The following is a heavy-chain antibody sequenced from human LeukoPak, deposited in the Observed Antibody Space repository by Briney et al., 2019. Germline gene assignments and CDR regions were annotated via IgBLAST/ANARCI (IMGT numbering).Heavy chain of an antibody. V-gene: IGHV4-34*01. CDR1: GGSFSGYY. CDR3: ASSYYYDSSGYYDY. D-gene: IGHD3-22*01. CDR2: INHSGST. Sequence: SETLSLTCAVYGGSFSGYYWSWIRQPPGKGLEWIGEINHSGSTNYNPSLKSRVTISVDTSKNQFSLKLSSVTAADTAVYYCASSYYYDSSGYYDYWGQGTLVTVSS. J-gene: IGHJ4*02.